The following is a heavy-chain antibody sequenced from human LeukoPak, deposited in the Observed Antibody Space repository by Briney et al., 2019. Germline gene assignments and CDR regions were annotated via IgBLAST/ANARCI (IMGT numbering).Heavy chain of an antibody. CDR2: IWYDETNK. CDR1: GFTFSSCG. CDR3: ARDGLGYCSGGTCYYDAFDI. Sequence: GSLRLSCAASGFTFSSCGMHWVRQAPGKGLEWVAVIWYDETNKYYADSVKGRFTISRDNSKNTLYLQMNSLRAEDTAVYYCARDGLGYCSGGTCYYDAFDIWGQGTMVTVSS. J-gene: IGHJ3*02. V-gene: IGHV3-33*01. D-gene: IGHD2-15*01.